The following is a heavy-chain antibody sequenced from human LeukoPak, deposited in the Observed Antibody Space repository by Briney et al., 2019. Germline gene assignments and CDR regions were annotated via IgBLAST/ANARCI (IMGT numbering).Heavy chain of an antibody. CDR1: GFTFTSYW. V-gene: IGHV3-23*01. CDR2: ISGSGGST. CDR3: AKLGKQDYDSSDPVS. J-gene: IGHJ5*02. D-gene: IGHD3-22*01. Sequence: GGSLRLSCAASGFTFTSYWMSWVRQAPGKGLEWVSAISGSGGSTYYADSVKGRFTISRDNSKNTLYLQMNSLRAEDTAVYYYAKLGKQDYDSSDPVSWGQGTLVTVSS.